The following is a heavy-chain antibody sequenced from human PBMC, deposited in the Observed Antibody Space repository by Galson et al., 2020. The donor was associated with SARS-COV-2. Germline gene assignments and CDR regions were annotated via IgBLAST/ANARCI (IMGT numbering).Heavy chain of an antibody. Sequence: HGESLKLSCQGSGDSFSTYWIAWVRQMPGKGLEWMGIIYPDDSDTRYSPSFQGQVTISADKSISTAYLQWSSLRASDTAMYYCARHCGANVEIDDYYAIDVLGQGTTVTVSS. V-gene: IGHV5-51*01. J-gene: IGHJ6*02. CDR1: GDSFSTYW. D-gene: IGHD2-15*01. CDR2: IYPDDSDT. CDR3: ARHCGANVEIDDYYAIDV.